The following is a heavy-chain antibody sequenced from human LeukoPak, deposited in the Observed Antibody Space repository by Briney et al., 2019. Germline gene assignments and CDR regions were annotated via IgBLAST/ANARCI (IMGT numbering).Heavy chain of an antibody. D-gene: IGHD3-10*01. CDR2: ISSSSSYI. V-gene: IGHV3-21*04. Sequence: PGGSLRLSCAASGFTFSSYSMNWVRQAPGKGLEWVSSISSSSSYIYYADSVKGRFTISRDNAKNSLYLQMNSLRTEDTALYYCAKDGKSGYYGSGSVPYYYYYMDVWGKGTTVTVS. J-gene: IGHJ6*03. CDR3: AKDGKSGYYGSGSVPYYYYYMDV. CDR1: GFTFSSYS.